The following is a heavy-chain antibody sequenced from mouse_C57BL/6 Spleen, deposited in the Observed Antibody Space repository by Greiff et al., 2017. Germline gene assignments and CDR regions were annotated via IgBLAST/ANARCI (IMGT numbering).Heavy chain of an antibody. CDR3: ARGGTVLRYFDY. CDR2: IDPSDSYT. Sequence: QVQLQQPGAELVMPGASVKLSCKASGYTFTSYWMHWVKQRPGQGLEWIGEIDPSDSYTNYNQKFKGKSTLTVDKSSSTAYMQLSRLTSEDSAVYYCARGGTVLRYFDYWGQGTTLTVSS. V-gene: IGHV1-69*01. J-gene: IGHJ2*01. D-gene: IGHD1-1*01. CDR1: GYTFTSYW.